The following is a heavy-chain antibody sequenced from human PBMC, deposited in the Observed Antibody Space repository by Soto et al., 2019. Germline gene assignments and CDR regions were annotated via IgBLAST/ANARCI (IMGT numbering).Heavy chain of an antibody. V-gene: IGHV3-11*06. CDR1: GFKVSEYY. Sequence: SNRVSYAAVGFKVSEYYMSWIIQAPGKGLEWLSYSSNSGTYTRYADSVKGRFSISRDNAKNSLFLQINSLRGEDSATYYCARSGDNYNVLDYWGQGTPVTVSS. D-gene: IGHD3-10*02. CDR3: ARSGDNYNVLDY. CDR2: SSNSGTYT. J-gene: IGHJ4*02.